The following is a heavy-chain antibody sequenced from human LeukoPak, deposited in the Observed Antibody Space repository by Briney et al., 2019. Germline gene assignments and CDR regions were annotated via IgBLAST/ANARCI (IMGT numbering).Heavy chain of an antibody. CDR3: ARHTTTGTYSLEY. V-gene: IGHV4-59*08. J-gene: IGHJ4*02. CDR2: FHNSGTI. CDR1: GVSITSYY. D-gene: IGHD1-1*01. Sequence: SETLSLTCSVSGVSITSYYWRWIRQPPGKGLEWIGYFHNSGTINYNPSLKSRVTISANTSQNQFSLSLRSLTAADTAVYYFARHTTTGTYSLEYWGQGTLVTVSS.